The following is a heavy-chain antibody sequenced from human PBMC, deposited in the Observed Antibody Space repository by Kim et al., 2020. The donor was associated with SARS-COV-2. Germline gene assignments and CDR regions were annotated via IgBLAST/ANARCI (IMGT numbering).Heavy chain of an antibody. CDR1: GFTFSSYG. D-gene: IGHD3-9*01. CDR3: ARDARYFDWDGMDV. J-gene: IGHJ6*02. Sequence: GRSLRLSCAASGFTFSSYGMHWVRQAPGKGLEWVAVISYDGSNKYYADSVKGRFTISRDNSKNTLYLQMNSLRAEDTAVYYCARDARYFDWDGMDVWGQGTTVTVSS. V-gene: IGHV3-33*05. CDR2: ISYDGSNK.